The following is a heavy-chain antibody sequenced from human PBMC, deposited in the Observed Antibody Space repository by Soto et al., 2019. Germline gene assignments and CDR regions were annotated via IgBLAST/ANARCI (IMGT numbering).Heavy chain of an antibody. CDR2: IKADGSYT. Sequence: GGSLRLSCAAAGFSFSTFWMSWVRQAPGKGLEWVANIKADGSYTYCVDSLRGRFSVSRDNAKNSLYLEMNSLRAEDTAVYYCSGCSGGACHQNYGMDVWGQGTTVTVSS. D-gene: IGHD2-15*01. CDR3: SGCSGGACHQNYGMDV. J-gene: IGHJ6*02. V-gene: IGHV3-7*02. CDR1: GFSFSTFW.